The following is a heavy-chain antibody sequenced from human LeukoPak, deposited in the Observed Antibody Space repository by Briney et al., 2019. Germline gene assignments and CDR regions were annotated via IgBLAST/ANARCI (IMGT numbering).Heavy chain of an antibody. J-gene: IGHJ4*02. CDR1: GFTFSSYW. Sequence: GGSLRLSCAASGFTFSSYWMSWVRHAPGKGLELVANTNQDGSEKYYVDSVKGRFTISRDNAKNSLYLQMNSLRADDTAVYYCARRVVTTKYFGYWGQGTLVTVSS. V-gene: IGHV3-7*04. D-gene: IGHD5-12*01. CDR2: TNQDGSEK. CDR3: ARRVVTTKYFGY.